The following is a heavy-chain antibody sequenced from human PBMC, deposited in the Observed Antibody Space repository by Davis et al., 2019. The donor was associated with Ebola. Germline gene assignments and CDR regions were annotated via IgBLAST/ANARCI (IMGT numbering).Heavy chain of an antibody. D-gene: IGHD3-10*01. CDR2: ISSSGSMK. Sequence: PGGSLRLSCAASGFTFSSYGMHWVRQAPGKGLEWVPDISSSGSMKYYADSVKGRFTISRDNAKNSLYLEMNSLRVEDTAVYYCARGNHYGSGSYYGMDVWGQGTTVTVSS. CDR1: GFTFSSYG. V-gene: IGHV3-48*04. J-gene: IGHJ6*02. CDR3: ARGNHYGSGSYYGMDV.